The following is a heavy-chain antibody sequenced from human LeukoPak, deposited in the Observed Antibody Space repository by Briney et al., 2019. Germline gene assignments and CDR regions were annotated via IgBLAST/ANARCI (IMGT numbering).Heavy chain of an antibody. D-gene: IGHD3-22*01. Sequence: KTGGSLRLSCAASGFTFSDYYMSWIRQAPGKGLEWVSYISSSGSTIYYADSVKGRFTISRDNAKNSLYLQMDSLRAEDTAVYYCARDRPYDKGGYYFDYWGQGTLVSVSS. CDR1: GFTFSDYY. V-gene: IGHV3-11*01. J-gene: IGHJ4*02. CDR2: ISSSGSTI. CDR3: ARDRPYDKGGYYFDY.